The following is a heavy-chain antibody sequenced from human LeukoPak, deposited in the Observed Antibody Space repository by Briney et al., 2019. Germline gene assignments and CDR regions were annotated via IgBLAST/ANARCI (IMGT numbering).Heavy chain of an antibody. CDR1: GFNFSSYA. J-gene: IGHJ6*03. CDR3: ARLPVTSFYYYMDV. CDR2: ISYDGRNK. D-gene: IGHD4-11*01. Sequence: GGSLGLSCAASGFNFSSYAMHWVRQAPGKGLEGVAVISYDGRNKYYADSVKGRLTITRDNSKNTLYQQMNSLRAEDTAVYYCARLPVTSFYYYMDVWGKGTPVTVSS. V-gene: IGHV3-30*04.